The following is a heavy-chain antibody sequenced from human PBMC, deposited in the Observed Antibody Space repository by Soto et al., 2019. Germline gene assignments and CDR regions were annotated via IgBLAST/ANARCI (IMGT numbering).Heavy chain of an antibody. CDR2: MNPNSGNT. D-gene: IGHD3-10*01. CDR3: ATYLAYYYGSGSYE. J-gene: IGHJ4*02. CDR1: GYTFTSYD. V-gene: IGHV1-8*01. Sequence: ASVKVSCKASGYTFTSYDINWVRQATGQGLEWMGWMNPNSGNTGYAQKFQGRVTMTRNTSISTAYMELSSLRSEDTAVYYCATYLAYYYGSGSYEWGQGTLVTVSS.